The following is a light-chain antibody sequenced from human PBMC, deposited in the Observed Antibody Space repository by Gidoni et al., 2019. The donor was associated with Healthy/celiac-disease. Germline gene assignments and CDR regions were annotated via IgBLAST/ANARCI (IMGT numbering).Light chain of an antibody. Sequence: ETVLTQSPATLSWSPGERATLSCRASQSVSSYLAWYQQKPGQAPRLHIYDASNRATGIPARFSGSGSGTDFTLTISSLEPEDFAVYYCQQRSNWRLTFGGGTKVEIK. V-gene: IGKV3-11*01. CDR1: QSVSSY. CDR3: QQRSNWRLT. J-gene: IGKJ4*01. CDR2: DAS.